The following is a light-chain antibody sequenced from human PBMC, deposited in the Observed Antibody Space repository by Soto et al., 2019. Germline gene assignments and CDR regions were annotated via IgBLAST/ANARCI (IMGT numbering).Light chain of an antibody. CDR3: NSYTSTKTYV. CDR1: SSDIGDYNY. J-gene: IGLJ1*01. Sequence: QSALTQPASVSGSPGQSITISCTGTSSDIGDYNYVSWFQQHPGRAPKLLIFEVTNRPSGVSNRFSGSKSGYTASLTISGLQTEDEADYYCNSYTSTKTYVFGTGTKVTV. V-gene: IGLV2-14*01. CDR2: EVT.